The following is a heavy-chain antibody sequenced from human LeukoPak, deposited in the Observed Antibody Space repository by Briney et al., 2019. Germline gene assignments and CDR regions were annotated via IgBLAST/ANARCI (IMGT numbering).Heavy chain of an antibody. J-gene: IGHJ2*01. V-gene: IGHV4-59*12. Sequence: SETLSLTCTVSGGSISSYYWSWIRQPPGKGLEWIGYIYYSGSTNYNPSLKSRVTISVDTSKNQFSLKLSSVTAADTAVYYCAGMYGGWNYWYFDLWGRGTLVTVSS. D-gene: IGHD6-19*01. CDR3: AGMYGGWNYWYFDL. CDR1: GGSISSYY. CDR2: IYYSGST.